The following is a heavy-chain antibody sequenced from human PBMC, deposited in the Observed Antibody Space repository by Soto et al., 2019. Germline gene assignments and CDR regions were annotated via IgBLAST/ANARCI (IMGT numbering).Heavy chain of an antibody. Sequence: QVQLQESGPGLVKTSETLSLTCTVSDDFIRGYYWSWIRQPPGKGLEWIGCIYYGGSANYCPSLKSRVTISLDTSKNHFSLKLSSVTAADTAVYYGARHLSGYLDAFDMWGQETVVTVSS. D-gene: IGHD6-13*01. CDR2: IYYGGSA. J-gene: IGHJ3*02. CDR1: DDFIRGYY. CDR3: ARHLSGYLDAFDM. V-gene: IGHV4-59*08.